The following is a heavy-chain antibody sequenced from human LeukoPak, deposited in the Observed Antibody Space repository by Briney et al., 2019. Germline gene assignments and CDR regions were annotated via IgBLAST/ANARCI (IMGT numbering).Heavy chain of an antibody. Sequence: DSVKVSCKASGYSFNTDYMHWVRQAPGQGLEWMGIIIAIGATRRYPQKFQGRVIMTRDTSTSTVYMEPSSLRSEDTAVYYCARPFTYHYDNSGPLRYYYGMDVWGQGTTVTVS. D-gene: IGHD3-22*01. CDR3: ARPFTYHYDNSGPLRYYYGMDV. V-gene: IGHV1-46*02. CDR1: GYSFNTDY. CDR2: IIAIGATR. J-gene: IGHJ6*02.